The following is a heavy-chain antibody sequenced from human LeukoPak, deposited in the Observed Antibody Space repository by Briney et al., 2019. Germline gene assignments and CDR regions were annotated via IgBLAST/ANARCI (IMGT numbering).Heavy chain of an antibody. V-gene: IGHV4-31*03. CDR2: IYYSGST. J-gene: IGHJ2*01. Sequence: SQTLSLTCTVSGGSISSGGYYWSWIRQHPGKGQEWIGYIYYSGSTYYNPSLQSRVTISKDTSKNQFSLKLSSVTAADTAVYYCARRAPSAGYFDLWGRGTLVTVSS. CDR3: ARRAPSAGYFDL. CDR1: GGSISSGGYY.